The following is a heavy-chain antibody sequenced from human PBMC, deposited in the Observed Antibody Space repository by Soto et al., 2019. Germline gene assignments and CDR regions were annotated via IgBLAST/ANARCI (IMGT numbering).Heavy chain of an antibody. CDR2: IIPIFGTA. Sequence: QVQLVQSGAEVQKPGSSVKVSCKASGGTFSSYAISWVRQAPGQGLEWMGGIIPIFGTANYAQKFQGRVTITADESTSTAYMELSSLRSEDTAVYYCARGGTMVRGVPGYYYYGMDVWGQGTTVTVSS. J-gene: IGHJ6*02. V-gene: IGHV1-69*01. CDR3: ARGGTMVRGVPGYYYYGMDV. CDR1: GGTFSSYA. D-gene: IGHD3-10*01.